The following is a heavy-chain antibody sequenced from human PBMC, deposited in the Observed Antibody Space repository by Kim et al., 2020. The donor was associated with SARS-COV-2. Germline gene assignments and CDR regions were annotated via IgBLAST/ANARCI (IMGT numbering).Heavy chain of an antibody. J-gene: IGHJ4*02. CDR2: IYYSGSA. CDR1: GGPIDSYY. D-gene: IGHD4-17*01. Sequence: SETLSLTCTVSGGPIDSYYWSWIRQPPGKGPEWIGYIYYSGSANYNPSLKSRVTMSVDASNKQFSLKLSSVTAADTAVYYCAGDGDHGGFDYWGQGILVSVSS. CDR3: AGDGDHGGFDY. V-gene: IGHV4-59*08.